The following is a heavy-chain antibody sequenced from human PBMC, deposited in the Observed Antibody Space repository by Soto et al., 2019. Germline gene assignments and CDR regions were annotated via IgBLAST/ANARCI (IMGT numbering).Heavy chain of an antibody. Sequence: EMQLLESGGGLVQPGASLRLSCTASGFTFTNYAMTWARQAPGKGLEWVSTISGSGVRTYYADSVKGRFTISRDNSKNTLDLQMNSRRAEDTAIYYCAKDHAREQFVRGENWFDSWGQGTLVTVSS. CDR1: GFTFTNYA. CDR2: ISGSGVRT. CDR3: AKDHAREQFVRGENWFDS. V-gene: IGHV3-23*01. J-gene: IGHJ5*01. D-gene: IGHD6-6*01.